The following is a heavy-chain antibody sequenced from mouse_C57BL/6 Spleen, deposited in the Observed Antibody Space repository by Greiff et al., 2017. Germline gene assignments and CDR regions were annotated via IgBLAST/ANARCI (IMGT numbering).Heavy chain of an antibody. V-gene: IGHV5-9-1*02. D-gene: IGHD1-1*01. CDR1: GFTFSSYA. Sequence: EVKVEESGEGLVKPGGSLKLSCAASGFTFSSYAMSWVRQTPEKRLEWVAYISSGGDYIYYADTVKGRFTISRDNARNTLYLQMSSLKSEDTAMYYCTRDYYGSSSQWYFDVWGTGTTVTVSS. CDR3: TRDYYGSSSQWYFDV. CDR2: ISSGGDYI. J-gene: IGHJ1*03.